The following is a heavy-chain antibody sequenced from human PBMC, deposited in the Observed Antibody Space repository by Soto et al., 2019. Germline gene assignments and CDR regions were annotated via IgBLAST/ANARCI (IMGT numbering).Heavy chain of an antibody. CDR2: ISAYNGNT. CDR3: ARAVLNYYDSSGYYIYYYYGMDV. D-gene: IGHD3-22*01. J-gene: IGHJ6*02. CDR1: GYTFTSYG. V-gene: IGHV1-18*01. Sequence: GASVKVSCKASGYTFTSYGISWVRQAPGQGLEWMGWISAYNGNTNYAQKLQGRVTMTTDTSTSTAYMELRSLRSDDTAVYYCARAVLNYYDSSGYYIYYYYGMDVWRQGTTVTVSS.